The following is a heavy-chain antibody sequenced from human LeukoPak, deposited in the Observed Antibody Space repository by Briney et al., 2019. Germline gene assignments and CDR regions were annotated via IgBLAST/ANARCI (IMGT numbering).Heavy chain of an antibody. CDR1: GFTFSGYG. D-gene: IGHD3-3*01. CDR2: IWYDGSNK. J-gene: IGHJ4*02. V-gene: IGHV3-33*06. CDR3: AKDYYDFWSGYSRALYYFDY. Sequence: PGGSLRLSCAASGFTFSGYGMHWVRQAPGKGLGWVADIWYDGSNKYYADSVKGRFTISRDNSTNTLYLQMNSLRAEDTAVYYCAKDYYDFWSGYSRALYYFDYWGQGTLVTVSS.